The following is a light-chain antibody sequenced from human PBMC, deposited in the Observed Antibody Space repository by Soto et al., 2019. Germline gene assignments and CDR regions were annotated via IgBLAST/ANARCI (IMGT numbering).Light chain of an antibody. Sequence: DIQMTQSPSSLSASVGARVTITCRARQGISNDLGWYQQKPGKAPKRLIYAASSLQSGVPSRFSGSGSGTEFTLTISSLQPEDFATYYCLQHNSYPRTFGQGTKLEIK. V-gene: IGKV1-17*01. CDR3: LQHNSYPRT. CDR2: AAS. CDR1: QGISND. J-gene: IGKJ2*01.